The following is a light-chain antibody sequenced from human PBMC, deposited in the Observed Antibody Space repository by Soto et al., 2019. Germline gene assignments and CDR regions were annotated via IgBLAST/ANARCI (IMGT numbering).Light chain of an antibody. CDR3: CSCAATYTYV. CDR1: SSDVGAYNY. Sequence: QSALTQPRSLSGTPGQSVTISCTGTSSDVGAYNYVSWYQQHPGKAPKLMIFDVSKRPSGVPDRFSGSKSGNTASLTISGLQAEDEADYYCCSCAATYTYVFGTGTKVTVL. J-gene: IGLJ1*01. CDR2: DVS. V-gene: IGLV2-11*01.